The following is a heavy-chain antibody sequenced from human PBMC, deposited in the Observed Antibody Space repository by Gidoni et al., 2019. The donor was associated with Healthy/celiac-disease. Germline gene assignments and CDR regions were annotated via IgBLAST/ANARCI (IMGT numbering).Heavy chain of an antibody. V-gene: IGHV3-9*01. CDR3: AKGLDYGDYVGYFDY. Sequence: EVQLVESGGGLVQPGRSLRLSCAAFGFTFDDYAMHWVRQAPGKGLEWVSGISWNSGSIGYADSVKGRFTISRDNAKNSLYLQMNSLRAEDTALYYCAKGLDYGDYVGYFDYWGQGTLVTVSS. J-gene: IGHJ4*02. CDR2: ISWNSGSI. D-gene: IGHD4-17*01. CDR1: GFTFDDYA.